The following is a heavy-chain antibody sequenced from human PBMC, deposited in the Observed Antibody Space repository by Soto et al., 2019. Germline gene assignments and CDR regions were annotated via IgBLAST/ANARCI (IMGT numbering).Heavy chain of an antibody. D-gene: IGHD3-22*01. V-gene: IGHV3-23*01. Sequence: EVQLLQSGGGSVQPGGSLRLSCAASGFTFSRDPMSWVRQTPEKGLEWVSGISPSGAATYFADSVKGRFSISRDNSRSMLFLQMNILRAEDTAVYFCAKEVDVGSTMIDYWGQGTLVTVSS. CDR1: GFTFSRDP. J-gene: IGHJ4*02. CDR2: ISPSGAAT. CDR3: AKEVDVGSTMIDY.